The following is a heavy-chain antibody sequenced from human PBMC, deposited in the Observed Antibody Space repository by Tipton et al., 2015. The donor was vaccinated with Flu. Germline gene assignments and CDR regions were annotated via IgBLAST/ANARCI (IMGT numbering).Heavy chain of an antibody. V-gene: IGHV1-2*02. J-gene: IGHJ5*02. CDR2: INPNSGGT. Sequence: VQLVQSGAEVKKPGASVKVSRKASGYTFTGYYMHWVRQAPGQGLEWMGWINPNSGGTNYAQKFQGRVTTTRDTSISTAYMELSRLGADGTAVYYCASSKVAAAGGFDPWGQGTLVTVSS. CDR3: ASSKVAAAGGFDP. CDR1: GYTFTGYY. D-gene: IGHD6-13*01.